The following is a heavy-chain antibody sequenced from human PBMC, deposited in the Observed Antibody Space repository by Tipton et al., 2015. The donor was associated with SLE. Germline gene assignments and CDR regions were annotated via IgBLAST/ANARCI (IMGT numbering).Heavy chain of an antibody. V-gene: IGHV4-39*07. D-gene: IGHD1-26*01. CDR3: ARDIGEWELPSWFDP. J-gene: IGHJ5*02. CDR1: GGSISSSSYY. Sequence: TLSLTCTASGGSISSSSYYWGWIRQPPGKGLEWIGSIYYSGSTYSNPSLKSRVTISVDTSKNQFSLKLSSVTAADTAVYYCARDIGEWELPSWFDPWGQGTLVTVSA. CDR2: IYYSGST.